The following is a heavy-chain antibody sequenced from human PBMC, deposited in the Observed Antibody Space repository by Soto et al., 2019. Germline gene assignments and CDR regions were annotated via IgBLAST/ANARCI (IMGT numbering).Heavy chain of an antibody. CDR1: GGSLSNYV. Sequence: XTLSLTCTVSGGSLSNYVCNWIRQPAGKGLELIGRIDNSGSTNYNPSLKGRITMSADTSRNQFSLKLNSVTAADTAVYYCARGGQDFWSGPFDYWAQGALGTVS. D-gene: IGHD3-3*01. CDR3: ARGGQDFWSGPFDY. J-gene: IGHJ4*02. V-gene: IGHV4-4*07. CDR2: IDNSGST.